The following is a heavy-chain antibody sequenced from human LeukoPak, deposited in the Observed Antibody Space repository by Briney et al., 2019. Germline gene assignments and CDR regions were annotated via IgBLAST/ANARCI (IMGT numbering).Heavy chain of an antibody. Sequence: GASVKVSCKASGYTFTGYYMHWVRQAPGQGLEWMGGIIPIFGTANYAQKFQGRVTITADESTSTAYMELSSLRSEDTAVYYCARDGWSYQLLEHNYYYYMDVWGKGTTVTVSS. D-gene: IGHD2-2*01. V-gene: IGHV1-69*13. CDR1: GYTFTGYY. J-gene: IGHJ6*03. CDR2: IIPIFGTA. CDR3: ARDGWSYQLLEHNYYYYMDV.